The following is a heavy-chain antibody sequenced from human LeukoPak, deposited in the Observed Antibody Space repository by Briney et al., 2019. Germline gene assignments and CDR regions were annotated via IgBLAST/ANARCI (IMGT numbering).Heavy chain of an antibody. CDR2: ISYDGSNK. Sequence: GRSLRLSCAASGFTFSSYAMHWVRQAPGKGLEWVAVISYDGSNKYYADSVKGRFTISRDNSKNTPYLQMNSLRAEDTAVYYCARVDCSGGSCYSASLTVDYWGQGTLVTVSS. V-gene: IGHV3-30-3*01. CDR3: ARVDCSGGSCYSASLTVDY. J-gene: IGHJ4*02. CDR1: GFTFSSYA. D-gene: IGHD2-15*01.